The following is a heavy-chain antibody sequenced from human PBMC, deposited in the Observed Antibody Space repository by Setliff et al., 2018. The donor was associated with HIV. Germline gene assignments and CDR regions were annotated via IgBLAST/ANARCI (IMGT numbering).Heavy chain of an antibody. V-gene: IGHV4-39*01. CDR2: IYYNEKT. CDR1: GGFASNSRYY. D-gene: IGHD3-22*01. Sequence: SETLSLTCTVSGGFASNSRYYWAWIRQPPGKGLEYIGSIYYNEKTYYSPSLKSRVTISIDTSKNQFSLNLTSVTAADSAVYYCASRVYYYDDSATLREEGFVPWGQGTLVTVSS. J-gene: IGHJ5*02. CDR3: ASRVYYYDDSATLREEGFVP.